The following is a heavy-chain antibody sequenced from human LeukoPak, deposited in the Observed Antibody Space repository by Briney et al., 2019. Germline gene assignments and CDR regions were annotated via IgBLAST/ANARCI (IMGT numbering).Heavy chain of an antibody. V-gene: IGHV3-74*01. J-gene: IGHJ6*02. Sequence: TGRSLRLSCAASGLTFNDFWMQWARQAPGKGVVWVSRINRDGSSTICADSVKGRFTISRDTAKNTLYLHMNNLRVEDTALYYCARGLYYHMDVWGQGTAVTVSS. CDR1: GLTFNDFW. CDR2: INRDGSST. CDR3: ARGLYYHMDV.